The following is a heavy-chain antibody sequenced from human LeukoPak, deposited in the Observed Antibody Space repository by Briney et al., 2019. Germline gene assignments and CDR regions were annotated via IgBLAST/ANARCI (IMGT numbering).Heavy chain of an antibody. Sequence: PSQTLSLTCTVSGGSISSGGNYWTWIRQHPGTGLEWIGYMHYSGTTCYNPSLKSRVTISVDTSKNQFSLKLNSVTAADTAVYYCARYYHDSSGYSNWFDPWGQGSLVTVSS. V-gene: IGHV4-31*03. CDR3: ARYYHDSSGYSNWFDP. CDR2: MHYSGTT. D-gene: IGHD3-22*01. CDR1: GGSISSGGNY. J-gene: IGHJ5*02.